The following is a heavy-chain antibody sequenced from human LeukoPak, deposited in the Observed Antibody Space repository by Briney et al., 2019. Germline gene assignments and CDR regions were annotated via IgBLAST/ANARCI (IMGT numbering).Heavy chain of an antibody. D-gene: IGHD5-18*01. CDR2: ISWNSGSI. CDR3: AKGGQPRGYSYGYWVYFDY. J-gene: IGHJ4*02. V-gene: IGHV3-9*03. Sequence: GGSLRLSCAASGFTFDDYAMHWVRQDPGKGLEWVSGISWNSGSIGYADSVKGRFTISRDNAKNSLYLQMNSLRAEDMALYYCAKGGQPRGYSYGYWVYFDYWGQGTLVTVSS. CDR1: GFTFDDYA.